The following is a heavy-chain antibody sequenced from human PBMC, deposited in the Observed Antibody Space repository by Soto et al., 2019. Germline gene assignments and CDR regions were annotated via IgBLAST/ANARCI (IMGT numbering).Heavy chain of an antibody. CDR3: ARGADQHVRPPFDS. CDR2: INHRGST. V-gene: IGHV4-34*01. Sequence: TLSLTCAVFSGSFSGYYWSWIRQPPGKGLEWIGEINHRGSTNYNPSLKSRVTISVDTSKNQFSLKLNSVTAADTAVYYCARGADQHVRPPFDSWGQGNLVTVSS. J-gene: IGHJ4*02. CDR1: SGSFSGYY. D-gene: IGHD1-1*01.